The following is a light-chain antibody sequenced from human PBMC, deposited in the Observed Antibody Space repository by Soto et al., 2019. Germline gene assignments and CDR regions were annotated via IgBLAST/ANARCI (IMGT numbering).Light chain of an antibody. CDR2: EVS. V-gene: IGLV2-8*01. CDR3: SSYAGSNTVV. Sequence: QSALTQPPSASGSPGQSVIISCTGTRSDIGGYDCVSWYQQHPGKAPKLMIYEVSKRPSGVPDRFSGSKSGNTASLTVSGLQAEDEADYYCSSYAGSNTVVFGGGTQLTVL. CDR1: RSDIGGYDC. J-gene: IGLJ2*01.